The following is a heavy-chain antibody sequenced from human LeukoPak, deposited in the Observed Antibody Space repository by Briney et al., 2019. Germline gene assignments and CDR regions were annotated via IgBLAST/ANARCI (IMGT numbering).Heavy chain of an antibody. J-gene: IGHJ6*02. CDR3: ASEYGSSGWYYYYGMDV. V-gene: IGHV3-30*04. CDR1: GFTFSSYA. D-gene: IGHD6-19*01. Sequence: PGGSLRLSCEASGFTFSSYAMHWVRQAPGKGLEWVAVISYDGSNKYYADSVKGRFTISRDNSKNTLYLQMNSLRDEDTAVYYCASEYGSSGWYYYYGMDVWGQGTTVTVSS. CDR2: ISYDGSNK.